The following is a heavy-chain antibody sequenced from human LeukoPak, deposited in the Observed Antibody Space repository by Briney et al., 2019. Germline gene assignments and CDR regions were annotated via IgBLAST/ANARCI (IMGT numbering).Heavy chain of an antibody. Sequence: PGGSLRLSCAASGFTFDDYAMHWVRQAPGKGLEWVSGISWNSGSIGYADSVKGRFTISRDNAKNPLYLQMNSLRAEDTALYYCAKAGRGYYYYYYMDVWGKGTTVTVSS. CDR2: ISWNSGSI. J-gene: IGHJ6*03. CDR1: GFTFDDYA. V-gene: IGHV3-9*01. D-gene: IGHD1-26*01. CDR3: AKAGRGYYYYYYMDV.